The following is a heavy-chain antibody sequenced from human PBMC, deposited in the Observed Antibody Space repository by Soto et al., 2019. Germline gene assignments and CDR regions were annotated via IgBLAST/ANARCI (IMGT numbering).Heavy chain of an antibody. CDR2: IIPILGIA. J-gene: IGHJ6*01. CDR3: ARTVRSPIGSSYYYGMDV. D-gene: IGHD6-13*01. CDR1: GGTFSSYT. Sequence: QVQLVQSGAEVKKPGSSVKVSCKASGGTFSSYTISWVRQAPGQGLEWMGWIIPILGIANYAQKFQGRVTITADKTTTTAYMEQSILPSEDTDVYYCARTVRSPIGSSYYYGMDVWGQGNTVTGS. V-gene: IGHV1-69*02.